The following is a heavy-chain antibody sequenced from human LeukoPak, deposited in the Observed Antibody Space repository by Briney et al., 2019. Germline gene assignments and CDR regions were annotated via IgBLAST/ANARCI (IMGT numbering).Heavy chain of an antibody. J-gene: IGHJ4*02. CDR1: GFTFSSHG. CDR3: AKGRGLLWFGESIDY. CDR2: SSSIGGRT. D-gene: IGHD3-10*01. Sequence: GGSLRLSCAASGFTFSSHGMNWVRQAPGKGLEWGSGSSSIGGRTYYAEPVKGRFIITRENSKNTLHLQMNSLRAEDTAVYYCAKGRGLLWFGESIDYWGQGTLVTVSS. V-gene: IGHV3-23*01.